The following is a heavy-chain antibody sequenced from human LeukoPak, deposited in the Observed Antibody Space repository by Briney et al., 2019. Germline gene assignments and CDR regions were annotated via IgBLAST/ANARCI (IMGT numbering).Heavy chain of an antibody. CDR1: GFSLTTHGMC. CDR3: ARTQMSYDYVWGSYRQYYFDY. J-gene: IGHJ4*02. CDR2: ILWDDDK. V-gene: IGHV2-70*13. D-gene: IGHD3-16*02. Sequence: SGPALVKPTQTLTLTCTFSGFSLTTHGMCVSWIRQPPGKALEWLALILWDDDKYYSTSLKTRLAISKDASKNRVVLTMTYMDPEDTATYYCARTQMSYDYVWGSYRQYYFDYWGQGVPVTVSS.